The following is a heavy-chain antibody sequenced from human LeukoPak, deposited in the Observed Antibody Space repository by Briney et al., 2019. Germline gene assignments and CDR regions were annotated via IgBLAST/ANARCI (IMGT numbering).Heavy chain of an antibody. J-gene: IGHJ3*01. D-gene: IGHD3-22*01. V-gene: IGHV5-51*01. Sequence: GESLKISCKGSGYRFNAYWIAWVRQMPGKGLEWMGIIYPDDSDTRHSPSFQGQVTISADKSVRTAYLQWSSLKASDTAMYYCARPNITSYYDSRGYDALDVWGQGTMVTVSS. CDR1: GYRFNAYW. CDR3: ARPNITSYYDSRGYDALDV. CDR2: IYPDDSDT.